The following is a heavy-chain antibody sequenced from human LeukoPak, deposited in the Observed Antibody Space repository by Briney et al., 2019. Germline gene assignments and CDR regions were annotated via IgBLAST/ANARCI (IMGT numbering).Heavy chain of an antibody. CDR2: MNPNSGNT. J-gene: IGHJ4*02. CDR3: ARAPYSNYGNFDY. D-gene: IGHD4-11*01. CDR1: GYTFTSYD. V-gene: IGHV1-18*01. Sequence: ASVKVSCKASGYTFTSYDINWVRQATGQGLEWMGWMNPNSGNTNYAQKLQGRVTMTTDTSTSTAYMELRSLRSDDTAVYYCARAPYSNYGNFDYWGRGTLVTVSS.